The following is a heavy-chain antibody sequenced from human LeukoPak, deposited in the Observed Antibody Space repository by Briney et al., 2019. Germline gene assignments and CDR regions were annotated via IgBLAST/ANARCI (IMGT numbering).Heavy chain of an antibody. CDR3: ARGYDILTGYYSGTFDI. Sequence: PSETLSLTCAVSGGSISSSNWWSWVRQPPGKGLEWIGEIYHSGSTNYNPSLKSRVTISVDKSKNQFSLRLSSVTAADTAVYYCARGYDILTGYYSGTFDIWGQGTMVTVSS. CDR2: IYHSGST. J-gene: IGHJ3*02. CDR1: GGSISSSNW. D-gene: IGHD3-9*01. V-gene: IGHV4-4*02.